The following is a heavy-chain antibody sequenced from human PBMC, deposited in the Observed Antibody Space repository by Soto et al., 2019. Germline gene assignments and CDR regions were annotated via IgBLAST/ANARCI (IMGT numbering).Heavy chain of an antibody. J-gene: IGHJ3*02. CDR1: GFTFDDYA. CDR2: ISWNSGTI. Sequence: EVQLVESGGGLVQPGRSLRLSCAASGFTFDDYALHWVRQAPGKGLEWVSGISWNSGTIGYADSVKGRFTISRDNAKNSLYLQMNSLRPQDTALYYCAKDIEVGVVAIFQGAFDIWGQGTLVTVSS. D-gene: IGHD3-3*01. CDR3: AKDIEVGVVAIFQGAFDI. V-gene: IGHV3-9*01.